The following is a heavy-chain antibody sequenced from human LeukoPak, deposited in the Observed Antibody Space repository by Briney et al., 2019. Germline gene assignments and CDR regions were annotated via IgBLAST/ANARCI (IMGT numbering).Heavy chain of an antibody. D-gene: IGHD2-15*01. Sequence: GGSLRLSCAASGFTFSSYAMHWVRQAPGKGLEWVTVISYDGSIKYYADSVMGRFTISRDNSKNTLYLQMNSLRAEDTAVYYCARVSVGAAFFDYWGQGTLVTVSS. CDR3: ARVSVGAAFFDY. V-gene: IGHV3-30*03. CDR2: ISYDGSIK. J-gene: IGHJ4*02. CDR1: GFTFSSYA.